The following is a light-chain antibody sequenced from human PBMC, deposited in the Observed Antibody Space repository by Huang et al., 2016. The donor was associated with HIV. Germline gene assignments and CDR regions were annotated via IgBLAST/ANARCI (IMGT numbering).Light chain of an antibody. CDR1: QSLRDTY. J-gene: IGKJ4*01. CDR2: AAS. CDR3: LQYDRSPLT. V-gene: IGKV3-20*01. Sequence: EVVLTQSPGTLSLPPGEKATLSCRASQSLRDTYLAWYQQRPGQAPRLLIYAASSRATGIPDRFSGSGSGTDFTLTINGLEPQDFAVYFCLQYDRSPLTFGGGT.